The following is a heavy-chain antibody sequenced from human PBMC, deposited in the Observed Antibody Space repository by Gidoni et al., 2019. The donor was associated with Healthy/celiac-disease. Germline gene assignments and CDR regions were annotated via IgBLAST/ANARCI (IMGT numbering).Heavy chain of an antibody. CDR1: GCTFSSYA. CDR3: ARAVPAATYYFDY. D-gene: IGHD2-2*01. J-gene: IGHJ4*02. Sequence: QVQLVQSGEEVKTPGYSVQVSCKASGCTFSSYAISWVRQAPGQGLEWMGGIIPIFGTANYAQQFQGRVTITADESTSTAYMELSSLRSEYTAVYYCARAVPAATYYFDYWGQGTLVTVAS. CDR2: IIPIFGTA. V-gene: IGHV1-69*01.